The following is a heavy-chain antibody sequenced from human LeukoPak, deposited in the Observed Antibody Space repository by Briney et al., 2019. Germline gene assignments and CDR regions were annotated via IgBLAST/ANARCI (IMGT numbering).Heavy chain of an antibody. D-gene: IGHD2-2*01. CDR3: ARDGGWGTSQDCYYGMDV. V-gene: IGHV3-48*03. CDR1: GFTFSSYE. J-gene: IGHJ6*04. CDR2: ISSSGSTI. Sequence: GGSLRLSCAASGFTFSSYEMNWVRQAPGKGLEWVSYISSSGSTIYYAAPVKGRFTISRDNAKNSLYLQMNSLGAEDTAVYYCARDGGWGTSQDCYYGMDVWGKGTTVTVSS.